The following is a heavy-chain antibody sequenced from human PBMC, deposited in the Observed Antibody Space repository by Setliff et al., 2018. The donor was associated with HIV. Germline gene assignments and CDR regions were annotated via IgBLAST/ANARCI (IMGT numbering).Heavy chain of an antibody. CDR3: ARDDLHYYDSGGYSHY. CDR2: ISSSGTTI. J-gene: IGHJ4*02. Sequence: PGESLKISCAASGFTFSSYSMNWVRHAPGKGLEWVSYISSSGTTISYADSVKGRFTISRDNAKNSLFLQMDSLRAEDTAIYYCARDDLHYYDSGGYSHYWGQGTLVTVSS. CDR1: GFTFSSYS. V-gene: IGHV3-48*04. D-gene: IGHD3-22*01.